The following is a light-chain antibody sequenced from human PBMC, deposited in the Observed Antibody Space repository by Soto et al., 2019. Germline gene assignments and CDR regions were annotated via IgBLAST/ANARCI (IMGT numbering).Light chain of an antibody. CDR1: QSIGLA. Sequence: ELLLTPSPSTLSLSPGARATLSCRASQSIGLAIAWYQHKPGQAPRLLIFDASQRATGIPARFRGSGSGTDFTLSISSLEPEDFAVYYCQQRTDRPPWTFGQGTKVEIK. V-gene: IGKV3-11*01. CDR3: QQRTDRPPWT. CDR2: DAS. J-gene: IGKJ1*01.